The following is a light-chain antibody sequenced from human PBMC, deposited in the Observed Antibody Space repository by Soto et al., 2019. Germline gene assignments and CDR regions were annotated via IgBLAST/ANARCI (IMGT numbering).Light chain of an antibody. CDR1: QSVSSN. V-gene: IGKV3-15*01. CDR2: GAS. Sequence: EIVMTQSPATLSVSPGERATLSCRASQSVSSNLAWYQQKPGQAPRLLIYGASSRATGIPATFSGSGSGAEFTLTNSSLQSEDFAIYYCQQYNNWPYTFGQGTKLEIK. CDR3: QQYNNWPYT. J-gene: IGKJ2*01.